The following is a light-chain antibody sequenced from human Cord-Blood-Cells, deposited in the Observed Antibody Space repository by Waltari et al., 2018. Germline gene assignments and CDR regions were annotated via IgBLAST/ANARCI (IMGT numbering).Light chain of an antibody. J-gene: IGKJ4*01. V-gene: IGKV3-11*01. CDR3: QQRSNWLT. Sequence: EIALTQSPATLFSSPGIRTTLSCRASQSVSSYLAWYQQKPGQAPRLLIYDASNSATGIPARFSGSGSGTDFTLTISSLEPEDFAVYYCQQRSNWLTFGGGTKVGIK. CDR1: QSVSSY. CDR2: DAS.